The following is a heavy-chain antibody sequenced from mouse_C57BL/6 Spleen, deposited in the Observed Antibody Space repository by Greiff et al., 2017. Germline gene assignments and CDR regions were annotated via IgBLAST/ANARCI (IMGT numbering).Heavy chain of an antibody. Sequence: VQRVESGAELVRPGASVTLSCKASGYTFTDYEMHWVKQTPVHGLEWIGAIDPETGGTAYNQKFKGKAILTADKSSSTAYMELRSLTSEDSAVYYCTRGGGNGPYAMDYWGQGTSVTVSS. CDR3: TRGGGNGPYAMDY. V-gene: IGHV1-15*01. J-gene: IGHJ4*01. CDR2: IDPETGGT. CDR1: GYTFTDYE. D-gene: IGHD2-1*01.